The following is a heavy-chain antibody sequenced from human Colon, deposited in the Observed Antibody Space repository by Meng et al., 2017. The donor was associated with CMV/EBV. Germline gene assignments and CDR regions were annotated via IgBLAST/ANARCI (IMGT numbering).Heavy chain of an antibody. CDR3: ARDQGQYTNYVYY. CDR2: ISEDGSEI. CDR1: GFTFRNTW. D-gene: IGHD5-18*01. Sequence: GESLKISCEASGFTFRNTWMTWVRQAPGKGVEWVANISEDGSEIFYVDSVKGRFTVSRDNAKNSVYLQMNSLSAEDTAVYYCARDQGQYTNYVYYWGQGTQVTVSS. V-gene: IGHV3-7*01. J-gene: IGHJ4*01.